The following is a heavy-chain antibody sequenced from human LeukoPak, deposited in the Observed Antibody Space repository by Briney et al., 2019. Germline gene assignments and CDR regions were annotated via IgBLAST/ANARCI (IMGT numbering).Heavy chain of an antibody. J-gene: IGHJ4*02. V-gene: IGHV3-23*01. D-gene: IGHD2-15*01. Sequence: GSLRLSCAASGFTFSSYAMSWVRQAPGKGLEWVSAISNSGGSTYDADSVKGRFTISRDTSKNTLYLQMNSLRAEDMAVYYCVRQIGYCSDGTCYFDYWGQGTLVTVSS. CDR2: ISNSGGST. CDR1: GFTFSSYA. CDR3: VRQIGYCSDGTCYFDY.